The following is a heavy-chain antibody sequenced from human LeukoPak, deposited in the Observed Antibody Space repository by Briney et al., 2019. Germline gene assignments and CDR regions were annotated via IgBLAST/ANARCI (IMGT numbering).Heavy chain of an antibody. Sequence: GGSLRLSWAASGFTFSNNAMSWVRQALGKGLEWVSATSTSGGSAYYADSVKGRFTISRDNSKNTLYLQMDSLRADDTAVYYCARYSGSYYYPPAWDLWGQGTLVTVSS. CDR3: ARYSGSYYYPPAWDL. CDR2: TSTSGGSA. D-gene: IGHD1-26*01. J-gene: IGHJ4*02. V-gene: IGHV3-23*01. CDR1: GFTFSNNA.